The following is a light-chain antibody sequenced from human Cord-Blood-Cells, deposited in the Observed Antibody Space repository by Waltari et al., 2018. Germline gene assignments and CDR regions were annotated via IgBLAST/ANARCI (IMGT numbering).Light chain of an antibody. CDR2: AAS. CDR1: QSISSY. Sequence: DIQMTQSPSSLSASVGDRVTITCRASQSISSYLNWYQQKPGKAPKLLIYAASSLQSGVPSSFSGSGSGTDVTLTISSLQPEAFATYYCQQSYSTPFTFGPGTKVDIK. CDR3: QQSYSTPFT. V-gene: IGKV1-39*01. J-gene: IGKJ3*01.